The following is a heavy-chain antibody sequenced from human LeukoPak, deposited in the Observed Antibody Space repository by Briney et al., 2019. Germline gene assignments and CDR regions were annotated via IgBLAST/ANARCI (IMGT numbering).Heavy chain of an antibody. V-gene: IGHV1-69*04. CDR2: IIPILGIA. J-gene: IGHJ4*02. CDR1: GGTFSSYA. D-gene: IGHD3-22*01. CDR3: ASGYDSSGYYYWAIDY. Sequence: SVKVSCKASGGTFSSYAISWVRQAPGQGLEWMGRIIPILGIANYAQKFQGRVTITADKSTSTAYMELSSLRSEDTAVYYCASGYDSSGYYYWAIDYWGQGTLVTVSS.